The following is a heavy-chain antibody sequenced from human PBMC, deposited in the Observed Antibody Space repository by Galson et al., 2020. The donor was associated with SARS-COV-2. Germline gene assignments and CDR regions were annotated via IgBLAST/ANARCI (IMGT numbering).Heavy chain of an antibody. V-gene: IGHV4-38-2*01. D-gene: IGHD3-22*01. J-gene: IGHJ2*01. CDR3: ARPSSSGYYSVWYFDR. Sequence: SETLSLTCAVSGYSISSDFYWGWIRQPPGKGLEWIGNIYHSGSTYYNPSLKSRVTISIDKSKNQFSLKLSSVTAADTAVYYCARPSSSGYYSVWYFDRWGRGTLVTVSS. CDR2: IYHSGST. CDR1: GYSISSDFY.